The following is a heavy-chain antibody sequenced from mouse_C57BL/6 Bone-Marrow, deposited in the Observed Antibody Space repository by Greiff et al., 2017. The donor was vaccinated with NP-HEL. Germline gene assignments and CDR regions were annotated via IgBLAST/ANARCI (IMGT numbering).Heavy chain of an antibody. V-gene: IGHV1-69*01. J-gene: IGHJ1*03. Sequence: VQLQQSGAELVMPGASVKLSCKASGYTFTSYWMHWVKQRPGQGLEWIGEIDPSDSYTNYNQKFKGKSTLTVDKSSSTAYMQLSSLTSEDSAVYYCARGYYGSSRYWYFDVWGTGTTVTVSS. CDR3: ARGYYGSSRYWYFDV. CDR2: IDPSDSYT. D-gene: IGHD1-1*01. CDR1: GYTFTSYW.